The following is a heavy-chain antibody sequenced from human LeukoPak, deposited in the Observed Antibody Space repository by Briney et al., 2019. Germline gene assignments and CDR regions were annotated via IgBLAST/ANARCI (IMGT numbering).Heavy chain of an antibody. CDR2: ISGSGGST. Sequence: GGSLRLSCAASGFTFSSYAMSLVRQAPGKGLEWVSAISGSGGSTYYADSVKGRFTISRDNSKNTLYLQMNSLRAEDTAVYYCAKDAWASSGYYSPYYFDYWGQGALVTVSS. CDR3: AKDAWASSGYYSPYYFDY. J-gene: IGHJ4*02. D-gene: IGHD3-22*01. V-gene: IGHV3-23*01. CDR1: GFTFSSYA.